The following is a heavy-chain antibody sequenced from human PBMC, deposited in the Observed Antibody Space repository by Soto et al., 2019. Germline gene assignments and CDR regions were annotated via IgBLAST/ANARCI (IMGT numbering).Heavy chain of an antibody. D-gene: IGHD3-10*01. Sequence: GESLKISCXGSGYSFTSYWISWVRQMPGKGLEWMGRIDPSDSYTNYSPSFQGHVTISADKSISTAYLQWSSLKASDTAMYYCARNEGWYYGSGSYSYGMDVWGQGTTVTVSS. CDR1: GYSFTSYW. J-gene: IGHJ6*02. CDR3: ARNEGWYYGSGSYSYGMDV. CDR2: IDPSDSYT. V-gene: IGHV5-10-1*01.